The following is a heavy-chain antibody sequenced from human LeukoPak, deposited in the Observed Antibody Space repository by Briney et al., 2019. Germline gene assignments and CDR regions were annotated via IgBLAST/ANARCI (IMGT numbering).Heavy chain of an antibody. Sequence: GGSLLLSCEGSEFSFSSYWMSWVRQAPGKGLEWVAKIKQDGSEKYYVDSVKGRFTISRDNAKNSMYLLMNSLRVEDTAVYYCVRDVLYYYGAERLFWFDPWGQGTLVTVSS. CDR2: IKQDGSEK. V-gene: IGHV3-7*01. J-gene: IGHJ5*02. CDR1: EFSFSSYW. CDR3: VRDVLYYYGAERLFWFDP. D-gene: IGHD3-10*01.